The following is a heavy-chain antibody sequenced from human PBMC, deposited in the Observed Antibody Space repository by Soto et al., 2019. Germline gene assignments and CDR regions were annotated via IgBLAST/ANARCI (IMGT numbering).Heavy chain of an antibody. J-gene: IGHJ5*02. CDR2: IYYSGST. CDR3: ARHKKDIVVVFSPNCFAP. Sequence: PSETLSLTWSVSWGYISSSRYYWGWIRQPPGKGLEWIGSIYYSGSTYYNPSLKSRVTTSVDTSNNQFSLKLSSVTAADTAVYYCARHKKDIVVVFSPNCFAPWGQGTLVTVSS. D-gene: IGHD2-2*01. V-gene: IGHV4-39*01. CDR1: WGYISSSRYY.